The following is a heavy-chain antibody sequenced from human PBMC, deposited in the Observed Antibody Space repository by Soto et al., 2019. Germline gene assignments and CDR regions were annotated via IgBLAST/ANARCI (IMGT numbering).Heavy chain of an antibody. Sequence: SETLSLTCTVSGGSISSSSYYWGWIRQPPGKGLEWIGSIYYSGSTNYNPSLKSRVTISVDTSKNQFSLKLSSVTAADTAVYFCARGSGYSSSWYGFDYWGQGTLVTVSS. J-gene: IGHJ4*02. CDR2: IYYSGST. D-gene: IGHD6-13*01. CDR1: GGSISSSSYY. CDR3: ARGSGYSSSWYGFDY. V-gene: IGHV4-39*07.